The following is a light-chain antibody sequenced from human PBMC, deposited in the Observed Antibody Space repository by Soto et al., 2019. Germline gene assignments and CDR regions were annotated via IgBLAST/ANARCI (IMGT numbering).Light chain of an antibody. CDR1: QNVNSN. Sequence: EVVKTECPATLSVSPGERATLSCRASQNVNSNLGWYQQKPGQPPRLLIYGASTRATGIPARFSGSGSGTEFTLTISSLQSEDFAVYYCQQYNKWPRTFGQGTKVEIK. V-gene: IGKV3-15*01. CDR3: QQYNKWPRT. J-gene: IGKJ1*01. CDR2: GAS.